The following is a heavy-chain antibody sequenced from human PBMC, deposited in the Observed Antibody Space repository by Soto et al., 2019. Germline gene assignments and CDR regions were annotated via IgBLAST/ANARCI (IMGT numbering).Heavy chain of an antibody. CDR1: EFTFSNYG. Sequence: QVQLVESGGGVVQPGRSLRLSCAASEFTFSNYGMHWVRQAPGKGLEWVAVILNDGSNRYHADSVKDRFPISRDNSKNSLYLLMNSLRAEDTAVYYCARDDEYSGNGMDVWGQGTTVTVS. CDR3: ARDDEYSGNGMDV. V-gene: IGHV3-33*01. J-gene: IGHJ6*02. D-gene: IGHD3-10*01. CDR2: ILNDGSNR.